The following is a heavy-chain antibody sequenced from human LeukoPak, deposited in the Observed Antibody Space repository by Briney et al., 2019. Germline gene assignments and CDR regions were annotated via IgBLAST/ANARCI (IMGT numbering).Heavy chain of an antibody. CDR2: INHSGYT. Sequence: PSETLSLTRALSGVSPDEYYCASVPQTPGKGREWIGEINHSGYTNDSPSLKSRVTLSIDTSRKQFSLNLRAVTVADAGTYYCTRMTTGHDYSGQGTLVTVSS. CDR3: TRMTTGHDY. D-gene: IGHD1-14*01. V-gene: IGHV4-34*01. J-gene: IGHJ4*02. CDR1: GVSPDEYY.